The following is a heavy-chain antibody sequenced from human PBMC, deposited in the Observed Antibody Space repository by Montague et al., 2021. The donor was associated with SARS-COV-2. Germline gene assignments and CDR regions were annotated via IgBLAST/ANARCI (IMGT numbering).Heavy chain of an antibody. V-gene: IGHV3-74*01. Sequence: SLRLSCAASGFTFSNYWMHWVRQAPGKGLVWVSRINSDGSSTTYADSVKGRFTISRDNAKNTVYLQMNSLRAEDSAVYYCASDSRYSGYEAAYWGQGTLVTVSS. D-gene: IGHD5-12*01. CDR3: ASDSRYSGYEAAY. CDR2: INSDGSST. J-gene: IGHJ4*02. CDR1: GFTFSNYW.